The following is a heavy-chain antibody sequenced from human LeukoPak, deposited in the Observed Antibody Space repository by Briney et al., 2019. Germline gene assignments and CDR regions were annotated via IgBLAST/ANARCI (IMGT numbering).Heavy chain of an antibody. V-gene: IGHV4-59*11. D-gene: IGHD3-3*01. CDR3: ARGTKYYDFWSGPRGDYYMDV. CDR2: IYYSGST. Sequence: SETLSLTCTVSGGSISSHYWSWIRQPPGKGLEWIGYIYYSGSTNYNPSLKSRVTISVDTSKNQFSLKLSSVTAADTAVYYCARGTKYYDFWSGPRGDYYMDVWGKGTTVTVSS. CDR1: GGSISSHY. J-gene: IGHJ6*03.